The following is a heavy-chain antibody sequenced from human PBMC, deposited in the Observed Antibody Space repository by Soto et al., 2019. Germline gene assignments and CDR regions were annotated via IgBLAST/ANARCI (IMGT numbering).Heavy chain of an antibody. D-gene: IGHD7-27*01. CDR3: AKDRPSTSLGTPLHDAFDI. Sequence: LSLTCAASGFTFSSYAMSWVRQAPGKGLEWVSAISGSGGSTYYADSVKGRFTISRDNSKNTLYLQMNSLRAEDTAVYYCAKDRPSTSLGTPLHDAFDIWGQGTMVTVSS. V-gene: IGHV3-23*01. CDR2: ISGSGGST. CDR1: GFTFSSYA. J-gene: IGHJ3*02.